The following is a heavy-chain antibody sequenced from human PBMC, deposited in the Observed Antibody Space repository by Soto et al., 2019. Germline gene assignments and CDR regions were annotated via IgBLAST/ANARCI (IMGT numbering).Heavy chain of an antibody. CDR2: IYYSGST. CDR3: ARTYYDFWSGYYPNWFDP. CDR1: GGSISSGGYY. D-gene: IGHD3-3*01. J-gene: IGHJ5*02. Sequence: SETLSLTCTVSGGSISSGGYYWSWIRQHPGKGLEWIGYIYYSGSTYYNPSLKSRVTISVDTSKNQFSLKLSSVTAADTAVYYFARTYYDFWSGYYPNWFDPWGQGTLVTVSS. V-gene: IGHV4-31*03.